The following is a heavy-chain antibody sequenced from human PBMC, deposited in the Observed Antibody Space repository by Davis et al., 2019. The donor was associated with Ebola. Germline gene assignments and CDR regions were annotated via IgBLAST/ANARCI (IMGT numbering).Heavy chain of an antibody. D-gene: IGHD2-8*02. CDR2: IYSGGST. CDR1: GFTVSSNY. Sequence: PGGSLRLSCAASGFTVSSNYMSWVRQAPGKGLEWVSVIYSGGSTYYADSVKGRFTISRDNSKNTLYLQMNSLRAEDTAVYYCVRDSVQTVIEPLYWYGMDVWGQGTTVTVSS. J-gene: IGHJ6*02. V-gene: IGHV3-66*01. CDR3: VRDSVQTVIEPLYWYGMDV.